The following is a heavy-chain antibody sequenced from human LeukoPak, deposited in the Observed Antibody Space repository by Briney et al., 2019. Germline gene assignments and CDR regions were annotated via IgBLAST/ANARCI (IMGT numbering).Heavy chain of an antibody. CDR2: ISSSSSYI. CDR1: GFSFRSYN. J-gene: IGHJ5*02. Sequence: PGGSLRLSCAASGFSFRSYNMNWVRQAPGKGLEWVSSISSSSSYIYYADSVKGRFTISRDNAKNSLYLQMNSLRAEDTAVYYCARGSGRYDYVWGSYRSNWFDPWGQGTLVTVSS. CDR3: ARGSGRYDYVWGSYRSNWFDP. V-gene: IGHV3-21*01. D-gene: IGHD3-16*02.